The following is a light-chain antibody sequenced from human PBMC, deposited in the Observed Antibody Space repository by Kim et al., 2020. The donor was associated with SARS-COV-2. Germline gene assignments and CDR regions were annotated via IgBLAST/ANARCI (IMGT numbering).Light chain of an antibody. CDR3: ASHGGYDYV. J-gene: IGLJ1*01. Sequence: VAVSSSVTGGTFVDYKYDDWYQQHPRKSPKLIMYEVTKRPSGVPDRCSGSMSGNTASLTLSELQAEDEADYYCASHGGYDYVFGTGTKVTVL. CDR2: EVT. CDR1: GGTFVDYKY. V-gene: IGLV2-11*03.